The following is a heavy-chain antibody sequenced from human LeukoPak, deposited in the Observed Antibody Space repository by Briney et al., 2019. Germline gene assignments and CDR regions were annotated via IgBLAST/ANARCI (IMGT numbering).Heavy chain of an antibody. J-gene: IGHJ4*02. CDR1: GFTFSSYW. CDR2: IKQDGSEK. Sequence: PWGSLRLSYAASGFTFSSYWMSWVRQAPGKGLEWVANIKQDGSEKYYVDSVKGRFTISRDNAKNSLYLQMNSLRAEDTAVYYCLTTVAGTFHFDYWGQGTLVTVSS. CDR3: LTTVAGTFHFDY. D-gene: IGHD6-19*01. V-gene: IGHV3-7*01.